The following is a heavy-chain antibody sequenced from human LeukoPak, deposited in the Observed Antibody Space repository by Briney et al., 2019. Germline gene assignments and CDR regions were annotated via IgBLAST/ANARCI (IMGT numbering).Heavy chain of an antibody. D-gene: IGHD6-19*01. CDR3: ARETSNGWYIYYFDY. V-gene: IGHV6-1*01. CDR1: GDSVSSNSAA. CDR2: TYYTSKWYN. J-gene: IGHJ4*02. Sequence: SQTLSLTCALSGDSVSSNSAAWNWIRQSPSRGLEWLVRTYYTSKWYNDYAVSLKSRITINPDTSKNQFSLQLNSVTPEDTAVYYCARETSNGWYIYYFDYWGQGTLVTVSS.